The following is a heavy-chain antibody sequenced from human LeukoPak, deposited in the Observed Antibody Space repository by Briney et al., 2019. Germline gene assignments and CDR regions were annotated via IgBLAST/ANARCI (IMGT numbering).Heavy chain of an antibody. J-gene: IGHJ6*02. CDR2: ISHTGDT. Sequence: SETLSLTCIVSGGSINNYYWTWVRQPPGKGLEWIGEISHTGDTNYNPSLKGRVTISLDTSKNQFSLMLSSVTAADTAVYFCARLGATKSHHYYYNLDVWGQGTTVTVSS. CDR3: ARLGATKSHHYYYNLDV. CDR1: GGSINNYY. V-gene: IGHV4-34*01. D-gene: IGHD1-26*01.